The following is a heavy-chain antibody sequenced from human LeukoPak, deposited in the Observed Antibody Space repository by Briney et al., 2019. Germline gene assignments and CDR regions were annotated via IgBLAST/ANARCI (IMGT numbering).Heavy chain of an antibody. CDR1: GGSISTYY. CDR3: AREDYYGSGSYSWFDP. J-gene: IGHJ5*02. V-gene: IGHV4-59*13. Sequence: SETLSLTCTVSGGSISTYYWNWIRQSPGKGLEWIGYVYYSGTTNYNPSLKSRVTISVDTSKNQFSLKLSSVTAADTAVYYCAREDYYGSGSYSWFDPWGQGTLVTVSS. D-gene: IGHD3-10*01. CDR2: VYYSGTT.